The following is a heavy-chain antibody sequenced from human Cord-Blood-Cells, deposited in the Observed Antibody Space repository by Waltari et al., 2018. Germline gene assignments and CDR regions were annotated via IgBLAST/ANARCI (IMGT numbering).Heavy chain of an antibody. CDR2: MIPIFGTG. Sequence: QVQLVQSGAAMKKPGSSVKVSCKAAGVTFSSYAISCVRQSPGHGLEWMGGMIPIFGTGNYAQKFQGRVTITADESTSTAYMELSSMRSEDTAVYYCARSYYYGSGSYFDYWGQGTLVTVSS. CDR3: ARSYYYGSGSYFDY. CDR1: GVTFSSYA. J-gene: IGHJ4*02. V-gene: IGHV1-69*01. D-gene: IGHD3-10*01.